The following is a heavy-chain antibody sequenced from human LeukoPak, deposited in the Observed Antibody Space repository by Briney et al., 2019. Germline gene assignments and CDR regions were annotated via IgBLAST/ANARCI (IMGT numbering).Heavy chain of an antibody. Sequence: ASVKVSCKASGYTFTSYDISWMRQAPGQGLEWMGWISTYNGNTNYPQKLQGRVTMTTDTSTSTAYMELRSLRSDDTAVYYCARERRDDYNWDASHIWGQGTMVTVSS. CDR1: GYTFTSYD. D-gene: IGHD5-24*01. CDR3: ARERRDDYNWDASHI. CDR2: ISTYNGNT. J-gene: IGHJ3*02. V-gene: IGHV1-18*01.